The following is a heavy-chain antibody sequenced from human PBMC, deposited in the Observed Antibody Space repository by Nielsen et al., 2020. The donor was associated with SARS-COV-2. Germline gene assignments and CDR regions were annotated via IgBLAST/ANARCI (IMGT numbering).Heavy chain of an antibody. CDR1: GFTFSSYA. Sequence: LSLTCAASGFTFSSYAMHWVRQAPGKGLEWVAVISYDGSNKYYADSVKGRFTISRDNSKNTLYLQMNSLRAEDTAVYYCARDDGEDTAMVDYWGQGTLVTVSS. CDR2: ISYDGSNK. CDR3: ARDDGEDTAMVDY. V-gene: IGHV3-30*04. J-gene: IGHJ4*02. D-gene: IGHD5-18*01.